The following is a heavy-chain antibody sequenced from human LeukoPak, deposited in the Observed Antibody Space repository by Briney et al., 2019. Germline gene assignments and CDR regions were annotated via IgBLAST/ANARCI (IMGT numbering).Heavy chain of an antibody. V-gene: IGHV4-34*01. D-gene: IGHD1-26*01. CDR3: AIVYDWSYILAH. Sequence: PSETLSLTCAVYGGSFSGYYWSWIRQPPGKGLEWIGEINHSGSTNYNPSLKSRVTISVDTSKNQFSLKLSSVTAADTAVYYCAIVYDWSYILAHWGQGTLVTVSS. CDR2: INHSGST. CDR1: GGSFSGYY. J-gene: IGHJ4*02.